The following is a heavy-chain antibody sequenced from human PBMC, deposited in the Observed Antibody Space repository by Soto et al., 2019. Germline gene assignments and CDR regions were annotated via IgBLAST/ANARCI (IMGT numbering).Heavy chain of an antibody. CDR2: ISAYNGNT. CDR3: ARDLFTMIVVVTPGHAFDI. Sequence: ASVKVSCKASGYTFTSYGSSWERQAPGQGLEWMGWISAYNGNTNYAQKLQGRVTMTTDTSTSTAYMELRSLRSDDTAVYYCARDLFTMIVVVTPGHAFDIWGHGTMVTVSS. D-gene: IGHD3-22*01. CDR1: GYTFTSYG. V-gene: IGHV1-18*04. J-gene: IGHJ3*02.